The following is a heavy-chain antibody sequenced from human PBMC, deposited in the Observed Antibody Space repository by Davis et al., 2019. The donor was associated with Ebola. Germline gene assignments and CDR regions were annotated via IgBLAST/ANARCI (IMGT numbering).Heavy chain of an antibody. V-gene: IGHV4-61*08. J-gene: IGHJ1*01. D-gene: IGHD1-14*01. CDR1: GGSISSGGYS. CDR3: ARDYVY. CDR2: LYHGGGT. Sequence: MPSETLSLTCAVSGGSISSGGYSWSWIRQPPGKGLEWIGNLYHGGGTNYSPSLKSRLTISVDTSKNQFSLRLKSVTAADTAMYYCARDYVYWGQGILVTVSS.